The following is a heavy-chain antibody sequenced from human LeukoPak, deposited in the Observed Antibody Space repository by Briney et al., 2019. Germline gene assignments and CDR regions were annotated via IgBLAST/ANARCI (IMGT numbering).Heavy chain of an antibody. Sequence: SETLSLTCAVYGESFSGHCWSWIRQPPGKGLEWIGEINHSGSTNYGPSLKSRVTITLDTSKNRFSLNLSSVTAADTAVYYCARHPRLRPYYFDYWGQATLVTVSS. CDR2: INHSGST. CDR1: GESFSGHC. J-gene: IGHJ4*02. CDR3: ARHPRLRPYYFDY. D-gene: IGHD4-17*01. V-gene: IGHV4-34*01.